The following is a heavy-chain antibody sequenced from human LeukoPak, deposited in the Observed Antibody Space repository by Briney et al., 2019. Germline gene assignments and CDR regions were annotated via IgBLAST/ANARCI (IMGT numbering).Heavy chain of an antibody. CDR1: GGSISSYY. Sequence: SETLSLTCTVSGGSISSYYWSWIRQPAPKGLELMWLVYPSDSTKYTPSLKSRVTMSADTSKNQFSLKLSSVTAADTAVFYCARGGDDYLIDYWGQGTMVTVSS. CDR2: VYPSDST. CDR3: ARGGDDYLIDY. D-gene: IGHD4-11*01. J-gene: IGHJ4*02. V-gene: IGHV4-4*07.